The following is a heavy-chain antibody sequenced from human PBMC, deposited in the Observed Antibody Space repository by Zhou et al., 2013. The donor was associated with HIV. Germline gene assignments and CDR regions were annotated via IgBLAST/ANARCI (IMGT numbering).Heavy chain of an antibody. D-gene: IGHD1-1*01. CDR1: GYTFTNYY. CDR3: AIDRVLQQRFENTLAI. Sequence: QLVQSGAEVKKPGASVKVSCKASGYTFTNYYMHWVRQAPGQGLEWMGIINPSGGSTRYAQKFQGRVTMTRDTSTSTVYMELSSLRSEDTAVYYCAIDRVLQQRFENTLAIWGQGTLVSVSS. V-gene: IGHV1-46*01. CDR2: INPSGGST. J-gene: IGHJ3*02.